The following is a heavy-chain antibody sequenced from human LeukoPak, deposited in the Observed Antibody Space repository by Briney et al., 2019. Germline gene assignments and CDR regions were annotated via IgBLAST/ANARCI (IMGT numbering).Heavy chain of an antibody. CDR2: INRSGST. CDR3: ARGVDGAY. J-gene: IGHJ4*02. D-gene: IGHD3-16*01. CDR1: GGSFSGYY. Sequence: PSETLSLTCAVYGGSFSGYYWSWIRQPPGKGLEWIGEINRSGSTNYNPSLKSRVTISVDTSKNQFSLKLSPVTAADTAVYYCARGVDGAYWGQGTLVTVSS. V-gene: IGHV4-34*01.